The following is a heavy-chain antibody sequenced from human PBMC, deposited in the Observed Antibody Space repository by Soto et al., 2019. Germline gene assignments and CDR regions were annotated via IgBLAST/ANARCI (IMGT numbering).Heavy chain of an antibody. CDR3: ARDWHSSSSLAAPDYCDDMDV. Sequence: QVQLVQSGAEVKKPGASVKVSCKASGYTFTSYGISWVRQAPGQGLEWMGWISAYNGNTNYAQKLQGRVTMTTDTSTSTAYMGLRSLRSDDTAVYYCARDWHSSSSLAAPDYCDDMDVWGQGTTVTVSS. D-gene: IGHD6-6*01. CDR1: GYTFTSYG. V-gene: IGHV1-18*04. J-gene: IGHJ6*02. CDR2: ISAYNGNT.